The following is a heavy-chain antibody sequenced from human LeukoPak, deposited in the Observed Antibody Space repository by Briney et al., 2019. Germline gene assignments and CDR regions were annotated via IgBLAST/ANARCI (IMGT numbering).Heavy chain of an antibody. J-gene: IGHJ4*02. D-gene: IGHD3-10*01. CDR2: ISWNSGSI. CDR3: AKDSQYYYGSGSYWDY. CDR1: GFTFSSYA. Sequence: GGSLRLSCAASGFTFSSYAMSWVRQAPGKGLEWVSGISWNSGSIGYADSVKGRFTISRDNAKNSLYLQMNSLRAEDTALYYCAKDSQYYYGSGSYWDYWGQGTLVTVSS. V-gene: IGHV3-9*01.